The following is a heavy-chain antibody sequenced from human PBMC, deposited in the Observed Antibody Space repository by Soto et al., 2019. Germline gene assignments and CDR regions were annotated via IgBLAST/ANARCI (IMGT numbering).Heavy chain of an antibody. Sequence: GGSLRLSCAASGFTFSSYAMSWVRQAPGKGLEWVSGIRCSGSNTYYADSVKGRFTISRDNSKNTLYLQMNSLRAEDTAVYYCAKGSGMDVWGQGTTVTVSS. CDR2: IRCSGSNT. CDR1: GFTFSSYA. J-gene: IGHJ6*02. V-gene: IGHV3-23*01. D-gene: IGHD3-10*01. CDR3: AKGSGMDV.